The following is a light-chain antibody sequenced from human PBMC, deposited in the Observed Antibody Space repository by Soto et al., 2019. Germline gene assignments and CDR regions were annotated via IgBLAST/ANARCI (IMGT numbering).Light chain of an antibody. V-gene: IGKV3D-15*01. CDR2: GAS. CDR3: QQYNNCPPWT. Sequence: DIVMTQSPATLSVSPGERATLSCRASQSVSSNLAWYQQKPGQAPRLLIYGASTRATGIPARFSGSGSGTEFTLTISSLQSEDFAVYYCQQYNNCPPWTFGQGTKAEIK. J-gene: IGKJ1*01. CDR1: QSVSSN.